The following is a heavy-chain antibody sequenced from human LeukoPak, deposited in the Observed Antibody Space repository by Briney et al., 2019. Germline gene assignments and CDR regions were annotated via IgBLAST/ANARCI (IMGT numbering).Heavy chain of an antibody. CDR3: ARHDAGTLLPYYFDY. V-gene: IGHV4-59*05. J-gene: IGHJ4*02. Sequence: PSETLSLTCTVSGGSISSYYWSWIRQPPGKGLEWIGSIYYTGTTYYNPSLKSRVTISVDTSKNQFSLKLSSVTAADTAVYYCARHDAGTLLPYYFDYWGQGTLVTVSS. D-gene: IGHD1-1*01. CDR1: GGSISSYY. CDR2: IYYTGTT.